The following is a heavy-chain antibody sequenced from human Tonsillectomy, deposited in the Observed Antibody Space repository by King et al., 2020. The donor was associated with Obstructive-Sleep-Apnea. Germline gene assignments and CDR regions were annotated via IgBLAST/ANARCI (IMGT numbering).Heavy chain of an antibody. V-gene: IGHV4-34*01. J-gene: IGHJ5*02. CDR1: GGSFSDYY. D-gene: IGHD6-13*01. CDR3: ARGSGAAAVSWFDP. CDR2: INHSGST. Sequence: HVQLQQWGAGLLKPSETLSLTCAVFGGSFSDYYWSWIRQPPGKGLEWIGEINHSGSTNYNPSLKSRVTISVDTSKNQFSLKLNSVTAADTAVYYCARGSGAAAVSWFDPWGQGTLVTVSS.